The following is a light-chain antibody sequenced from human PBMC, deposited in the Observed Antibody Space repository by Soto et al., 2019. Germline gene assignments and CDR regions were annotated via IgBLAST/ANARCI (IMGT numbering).Light chain of an antibody. J-gene: IGLJ3*02. Sequence: QSVLTQPRSVSGSPGQSVTISCTGTSSDVGSYKYVSWYRHHPGKAPKLMIFDVNKRPSGVPDRFSGSNSGNVASLTISGLQPEDEADYFCCSFVDSDTVLFGGGTKLTVL. CDR3: CSFVDSDTVL. CDR2: DVN. V-gene: IGLV2-11*01. CDR1: SSDVGSYKY.